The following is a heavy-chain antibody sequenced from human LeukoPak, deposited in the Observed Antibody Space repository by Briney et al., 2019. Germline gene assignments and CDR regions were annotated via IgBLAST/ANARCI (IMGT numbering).Heavy chain of an antibody. CDR2: IRPDGSEE. Sequence: GGSLRLSCTASGFTFSYNWMSWVRQVPGKGLEWVASIRPDGSEEYYMDSVKGRFTISRDNAKNSLYLQMNSLRAEDTALYYCAKLLGTVTTYDYWGQGTLVTVSS. CDR3: AKLLGTVTTYDY. V-gene: IGHV3-7*01. J-gene: IGHJ4*02. D-gene: IGHD1-7*01. CDR1: GFTFSYNW.